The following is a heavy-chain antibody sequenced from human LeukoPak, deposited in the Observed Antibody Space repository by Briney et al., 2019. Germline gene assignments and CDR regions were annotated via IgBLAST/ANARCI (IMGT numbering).Heavy chain of an antibody. D-gene: IGHD3-3*01. CDR3: ARVSVGEDFWSGYYGY. J-gene: IGHJ4*02. V-gene: IGHV1-2*02. Sequence: ASVKVSCKASGYTFTAYYMHWVRQAPGQGLEWMGWINPNSGGTNYAQNFQGRVTMTRDTSISTAYMELSRLRFDDTAVYYCARVSVGEDFWSGYYGYWGQGTLVTVSS. CDR1: GYTFTAYY. CDR2: INPNSGGT.